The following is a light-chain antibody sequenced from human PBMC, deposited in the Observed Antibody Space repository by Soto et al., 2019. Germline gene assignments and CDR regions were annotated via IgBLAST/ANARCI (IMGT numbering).Light chain of an antibody. J-gene: IGKJ2*01. CDR1: QGIINY. CDR2: GAS. CDR3: QQYNDSFPYT. V-gene: IGKV1-9*01. Sequence: IQLTQSPSSLSASVGDRVTITCRASQGIINYLAWYQQKPGKAPKLLIYGASTLQSGVPSRFGGSGSGTDFTLTVSSLQPEDFATYYCQQYNDSFPYTFGQGTKLEIK.